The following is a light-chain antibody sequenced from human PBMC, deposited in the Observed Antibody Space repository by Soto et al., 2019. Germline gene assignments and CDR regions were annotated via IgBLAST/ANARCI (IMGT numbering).Light chain of an antibody. Sequence: DIQMTQSPSSLSASVGDRVTTTFRASQSISSYLNWYQQKPGKAPKLLIFAASSLQSGVPSRFSGSRSGPDFTLTISSLQPEDFATYYCQQSYSSPPTFGQGTKVDIK. CDR2: AAS. V-gene: IGKV1-39*01. CDR3: QQSYSSPPT. CDR1: QSISSY. J-gene: IGKJ1*01.